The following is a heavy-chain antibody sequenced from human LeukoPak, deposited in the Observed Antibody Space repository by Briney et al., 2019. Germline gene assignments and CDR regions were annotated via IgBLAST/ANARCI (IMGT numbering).Heavy chain of an antibody. CDR2: IYTSGST. V-gene: IGHV4-4*07. D-gene: IGHD6-6*01. CDR1: GGSISSYY. J-gene: IGHJ6*03. CDR3: ARSIAARPGWYYYMDV. Sequence: PSETLSLTCTVSGGSISSYYWSWIRQPAGKGLEWIGRIYTSGSTNYNPSLKSRVTMSVDTSKNQFSLKLSSVTAADTAVYYCARSIAARPGWYYYMDVWSKGTTVTVSS.